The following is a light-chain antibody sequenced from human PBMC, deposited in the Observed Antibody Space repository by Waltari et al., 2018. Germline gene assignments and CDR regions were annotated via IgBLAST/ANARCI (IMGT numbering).Light chain of an antibody. J-gene: IGKJ2*01. CDR1: QSISTY. Sequence: DIQMTQSPSSLSASLGDRVTITCRASQSISTYLNWFQHKPGQAPKLLIYAAASVKSSGPSRFRGSGSGTDFTLTITSLQPEDFATYYCHQTFSHPRPSFGQGTKVDI. CDR2: AAA. CDR3: HQTFSHPRPS. V-gene: IGKV1-39*01.